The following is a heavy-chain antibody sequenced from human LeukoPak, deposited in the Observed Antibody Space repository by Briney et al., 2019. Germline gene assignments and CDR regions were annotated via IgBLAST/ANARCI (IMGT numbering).Heavy chain of an antibody. CDR2: IYYSGST. CDR1: GGFISSYY. V-gene: IGHV4-59*01. Sequence: PSETLSLTCTVSGGFISSYYRSWIRQPPGKGLEWIGYIYYSGSTNYNPSLKSRVTISVDTSKNQFSLRLSSVTAADTAVYYCARVTGYVMEDYFDYWGQGTLVTVPS. CDR3: ARVTGYVMEDYFDY. D-gene: IGHD6-13*01. J-gene: IGHJ4*02.